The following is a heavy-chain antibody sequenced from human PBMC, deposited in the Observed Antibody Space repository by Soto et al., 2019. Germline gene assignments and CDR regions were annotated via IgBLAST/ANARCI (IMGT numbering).Heavy chain of an antibody. CDR1: GYTFTSKG. J-gene: IGHJ4*02. CDR3: ARDGRDDPQSFDS. CDR2: ISAHNGNT. D-gene: IGHD1-1*01. V-gene: IGHV1-18*01. Sequence: ASVKVCCKAPGYTFTSKGISWVRQAPGQGLEWMGWISAHNGNTNYAQKFQGRATMTTDTATNTAYMELRSLRSDDTAVYYCARDGRDDPQSFDSWGQGTLVTVS.